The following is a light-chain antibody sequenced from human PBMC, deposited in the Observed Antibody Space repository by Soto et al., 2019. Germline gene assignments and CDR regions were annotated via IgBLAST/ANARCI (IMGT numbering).Light chain of an antibody. V-gene: IGKV1-9*01. CDR1: QGISSY. CDR2: AAS. J-gene: IGKJ4*01. CDR3: QQLNSYPFT. Sequence: DIQLTQSPSFLSASVGDRVTITCRASQGISSYLAWYQQKPGKAPKLLIYAASTLQSGVPSRFSGSESGTEFTLTISSLQTEDFATYYCQQLNSYPFTFGGGTKVQIK.